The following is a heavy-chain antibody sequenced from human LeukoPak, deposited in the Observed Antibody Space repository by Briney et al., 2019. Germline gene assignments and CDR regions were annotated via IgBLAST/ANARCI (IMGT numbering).Heavy chain of an antibody. Sequence: GGSLRLSCAASGFTFSSYAMSWVRQAPGKGLEWVSAISGSGGSTYYADSVKSRCTISRDNAKNSLYLQMNSLRAEDTAVYYCARDLCGGDCYAFDIWGQGTMVTVSS. D-gene: IGHD2-21*02. CDR3: ARDLCGGDCYAFDI. CDR2: ISGSGGST. J-gene: IGHJ3*02. V-gene: IGHV3-23*01. CDR1: GFTFSSYA.